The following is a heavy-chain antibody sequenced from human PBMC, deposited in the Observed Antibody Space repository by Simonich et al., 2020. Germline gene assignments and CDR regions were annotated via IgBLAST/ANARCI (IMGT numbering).Heavy chain of an antibody. Sequence: QVTLKESGPVLVKPTETLTLTCTVSGFSLSNARLGVSWIRQPPGKALELLSHIFSNDEKTYSTSLKSRLTISKDTSKSQVVLTMTNMDPVDTATYYCARDYDILTGYYTFDYWGQGTLVTVSS. CDR3: ARDYDILTGYYTFDY. CDR1: GFSLSNARLG. D-gene: IGHD3-9*01. V-gene: IGHV2-26*02. J-gene: IGHJ4*02. CDR2: IFSNDEK.